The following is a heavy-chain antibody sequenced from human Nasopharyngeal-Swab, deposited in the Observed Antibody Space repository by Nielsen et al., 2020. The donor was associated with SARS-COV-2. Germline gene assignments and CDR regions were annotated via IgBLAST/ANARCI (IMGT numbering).Heavy chain of an antibody. Sequence: GGSLRLFCAASGFTFSSYGMHWVRQAPGKGLEWVAVIWYDGSNKYYADSVKGRFTISRDNSKNTLYLQMNSLRAEDTAVYYCARDPGMVRGVIIIRYYYGMDVWGQGTTVTVSS. CDR1: GFTFSSYG. CDR2: IWYDGSNK. CDR3: ARDPGMVRGVIIIRYYYGMDV. J-gene: IGHJ6*02. D-gene: IGHD3-10*01. V-gene: IGHV3-33*01.